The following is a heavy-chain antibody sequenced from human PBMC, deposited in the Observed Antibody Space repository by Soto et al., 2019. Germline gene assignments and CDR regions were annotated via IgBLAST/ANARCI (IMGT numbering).Heavy chain of an antibody. CDR3: AREGSYSAYNFAHGIQLWSFDF. CDR2: IFSSGST. J-gene: IGHJ4*02. Sequence: PSETLSLPCPDSGCSIKTFYWSWVRQPAGKGLEWIGRIFSSGSTSFNPSLESRVAMSVDTSKNHFSLNLSSVTAADMAVYYCAREGSYSAYNFAHGIQLWSFDFWGQGALVTVSS. V-gene: IGHV4-4*07. D-gene: IGHD5-12*01. CDR1: GCSIKTFY.